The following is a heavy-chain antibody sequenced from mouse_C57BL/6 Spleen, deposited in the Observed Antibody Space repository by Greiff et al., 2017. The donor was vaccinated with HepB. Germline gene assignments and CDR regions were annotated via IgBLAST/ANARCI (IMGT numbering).Heavy chain of an antibody. J-gene: IGHJ4*01. CDR3: ESYSKPFYYAMDY. CDR1: GYSFTDYN. V-gene: IGHV1-39*01. Sequence: VHVKQSGPELVKPGASVKISCKASGYSFTDYNMNWVKQSNGKSLEWIGVINPNYGTTSYNQKFKGKATLTVDQSSSTAYMQLNSLTSEDSAVYYCESYSKPFYYAMDYWGQGTSVTVSS. D-gene: IGHD2-5*01. CDR2: INPNYGTT.